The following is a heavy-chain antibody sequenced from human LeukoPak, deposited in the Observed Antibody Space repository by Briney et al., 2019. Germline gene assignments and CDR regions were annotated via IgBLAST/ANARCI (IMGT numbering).Heavy chain of an antibody. V-gene: IGHV1-46*01. D-gene: IGHD3-22*01. CDR3: ARVLSYYDSSGFPSY. CDR2: INPSGGST. Sequence: ASVKVSCKASGYTFTSYYMHWVRQAPGQGLEWMGIINPSGGSTSYAQKFQGRVTMTRDTSTSTVYMELSSLRSEDTAVYYCARVLSYYDSSGFPSYWGQGTLATVSS. J-gene: IGHJ4*02. CDR1: GYTFTSYY.